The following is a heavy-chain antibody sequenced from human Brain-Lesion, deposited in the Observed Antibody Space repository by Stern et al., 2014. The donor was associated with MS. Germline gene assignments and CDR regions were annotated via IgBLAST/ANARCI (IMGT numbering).Heavy chain of an antibody. J-gene: IGHJ4*02. CDR3: ARAVRNQLLSEY. CDR2: INPYSGNT. V-gene: IGHV1-8*01. Sequence: QVQLVESGAEVKKPGASVKVSCKASGYTFSSYDITWVRQASGHGLEWMGWINPYSGNTGYAQKFKGRVSMTSDPSISTVYMELTSLTSDDTAVYFCARAVRNQLLSEYWGQGTLVTVSS. D-gene: IGHD2-2*01. CDR1: GYTFSSYD.